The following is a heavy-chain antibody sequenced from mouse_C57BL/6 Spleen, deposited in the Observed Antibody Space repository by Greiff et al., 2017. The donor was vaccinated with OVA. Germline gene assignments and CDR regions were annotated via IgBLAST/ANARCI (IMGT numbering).Heavy chain of an antibody. J-gene: IGHJ2*01. D-gene: IGHD2-5*01. V-gene: IGHV1-26*01. CDR3: ARYNYSNVFDY. Sequence: VQLKQSGPELVKPGASVKISCKASGYTFTDYYMNWVKQSHGKSLEWIGDINPNNGGTSYNQKFKGKATLTVDKSSSTAYMELRSLTSEDSAVYYCARYNYSNVFDYWGQGTTLTVSS. CDR2: INPNNGGT. CDR1: GYTFTDYY.